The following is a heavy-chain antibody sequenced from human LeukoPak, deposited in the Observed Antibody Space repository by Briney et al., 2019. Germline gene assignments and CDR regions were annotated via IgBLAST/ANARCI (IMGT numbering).Heavy chain of an antibody. D-gene: IGHD3-3*01. CDR1: GESFSGFY. CDR2: INHSGDI. Sequence: SETLSLTCGVYGESFSGFYWSWIRQTPGKGLQWIGEINHSGDINYDPSLESRVTISVDTSKRQFSLRLSSVTAADTAVYYCARRDFALFGVITSFDSWGQGTRVTISS. J-gene: IGHJ4*02. V-gene: IGHV4-34*01. CDR3: ARRDFALFGVITSFDS.